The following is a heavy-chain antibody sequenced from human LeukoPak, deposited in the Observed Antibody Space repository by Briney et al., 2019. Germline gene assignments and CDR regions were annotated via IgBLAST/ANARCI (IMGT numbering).Heavy chain of an antibody. J-gene: IGHJ3*02. CDR1: GFTFSSYS. D-gene: IGHD3-9*01. Sequence: GGSLRLSCAASGFTFSSYSMNWVRQAPGKGLEWVSYMSSSSSTIYYADSVKGRFTISRDNAKNSLYLQMNSLRAEDTAVYYCARGDQYYDILTGYFHDAFDIWGQGTMVTVSS. CDR2: MSSSSSTI. V-gene: IGHV3-48*01. CDR3: ARGDQYYDILTGYFHDAFDI.